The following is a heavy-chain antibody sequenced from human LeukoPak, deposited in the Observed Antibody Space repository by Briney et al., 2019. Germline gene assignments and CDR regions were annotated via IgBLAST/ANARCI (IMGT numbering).Heavy chain of an antibody. CDR3: ARVRRGYSYIDY. D-gene: IGHD5-18*01. V-gene: IGHV4-61*01. J-gene: IGHJ4*02. CDR1: GGSISSSSYY. CDR2: IYYSGST. Sequence: PSETLSLTCTVSGGSISSSSYYWSWIRQPPGKGLEWIGYIYYSGSTNYNPSLKSRVTISVDTSKNQFSLKLSSVTAADTAVYYCARVRRGYSYIDYWGQGTLVTVSS.